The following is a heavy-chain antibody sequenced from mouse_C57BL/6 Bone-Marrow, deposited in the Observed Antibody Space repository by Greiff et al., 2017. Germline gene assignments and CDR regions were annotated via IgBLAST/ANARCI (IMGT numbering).Heavy chain of an antibody. CDR3: ARWGFITTGVWYAMDY. CDR1: GFNINNTY. J-gene: IGHJ4*01. D-gene: IGHD1-1*01. CDR2: IDPANGNT. Sequence: VQLQQSVAELVRPGASVKLSCTASGFNINNTYMHWVKQRPEQGLEWIGRIDPANGNTKYAPKFQGKATITADTSSNTAYLQLSSLTSEDTAIYYCARWGFITTGVWYAMDYWGQGTSVTVSS. V-gene: IGHV14-3*01.